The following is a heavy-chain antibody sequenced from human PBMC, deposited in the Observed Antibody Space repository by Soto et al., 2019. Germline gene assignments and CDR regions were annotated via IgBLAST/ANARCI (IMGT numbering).Heavy chain of an antibody. J-gene: IGHJ6*03. V-gene: IGHV1-8*01. D-gene: IGHD3-10*01. Sequence: ASVKVSCKASGYTFTSYDINWVRQATGQGLEWMGWMNPNSGNTGYAQKFQGRVTMTRNTSISTAYMELSSLRSEDTAVYYCARGIRGVRPYYYYYMDVWGQGTTVTVSS. CDR1: GYTFTSYD. CDR3: ARGIRGVRPYYYYYMDV. CDR2: MNPNSGNT.